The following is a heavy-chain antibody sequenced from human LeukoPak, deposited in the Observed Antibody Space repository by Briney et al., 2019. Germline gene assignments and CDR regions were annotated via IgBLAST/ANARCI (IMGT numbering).Heavy chain of an antibody. D-gene: IGHD1-26*01. CDR3: ARRKVFGGSYGSNWFDP. J-gene: IGHJ5*02. CDR1: GGSIDSYY. Sequence: PSETLSLTCTVSGGSIDSYYWSWIRQPPGKGLEWIGYIYYTGSTEYHPSLKSRVTISLDTSKNQFSLKLTSVTAADTAVYYCARRKVFGGSYGSNWFDPWGQGTLVTVSS. CDR2: IYYTGST. V-gene: IGHV4-59*01.